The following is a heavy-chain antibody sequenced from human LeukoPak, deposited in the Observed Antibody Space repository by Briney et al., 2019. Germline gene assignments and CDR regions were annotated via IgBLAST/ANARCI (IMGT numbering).Heavy chain of an antibody. CDR2: IYYSGST. Sequence: PSETLSLTCTVSGGSISSSSYYWGWIRQPPGKGLEWIGTIYYSGSTYYNPSLKSRVTISVDTSKNQFSLKLSSVTAADTAVYYCAKVRVAAAGTGPDYWGQGTLVTVSS. D-gene: IGHD6-13*01. V-gene: IGHV4-39*07. J-gene: IGHJ4*02. CDR1: GGSISSSSYY. CDR3: AKVRVAAAGTGPDY.